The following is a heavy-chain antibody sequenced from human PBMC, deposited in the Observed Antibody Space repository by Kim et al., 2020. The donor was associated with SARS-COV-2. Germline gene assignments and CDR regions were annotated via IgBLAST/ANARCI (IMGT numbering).Heavy chain of an antibody. CDR1: GYTFTSYW. CDR2: IYPGDYDT. J-gene: IGHJ4*02. D-gene: IGHD6-25*01. Sequence: GESLKISCKGSGYTFTSYWIAWVRQRPGKGLEWMGMIYPGDYDTRYGPSFQGQVTISVDKSTSTAYLQWSSLKASDTAMYYCARNLVAADYWGQGTLVTV. CDR3: ARNLVAADY. V-gene: IGHV5-51*01.